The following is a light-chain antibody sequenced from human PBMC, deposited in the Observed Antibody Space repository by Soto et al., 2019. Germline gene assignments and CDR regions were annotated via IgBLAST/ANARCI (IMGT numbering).Light chain of an antibody. CDR1: NRNVGGYNY. Sequence: QSALTQPASVSGSPRQSITISCSGTNRNVGGYNYVSWYQHHPGKAPKLMIYEVSHRPSGVSNRFSGSKSGNTASLTISGLQAEDEADYYCSSYTSTSTLNRVFGGGTKVTVL. CDR3: SSYTSTSTLNRV. J-gene: IGLJ3*02. V-gene: IGLV2-14*01. CDR2: EVS.